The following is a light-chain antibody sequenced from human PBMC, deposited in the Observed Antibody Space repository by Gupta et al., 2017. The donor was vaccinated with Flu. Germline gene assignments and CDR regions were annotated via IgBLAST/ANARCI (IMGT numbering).Light chain of an antibody. CDR1: SSDVGGYNY. Sequence: SALTPPASVSGSPGQSITISCTGTSSDVGGYNYVSWYQQHPGKAPKLMIYAVSNRPSGVSNRFSGSKSGNTASLTISGLQAEDEADYYCSSYTSSSTLVFGTGTKVTVL. CDR3: SSYTSSSTLV. J-gene: IGLJ1*01. V-gene: IGLV2-14*01. CDR2: AVS.